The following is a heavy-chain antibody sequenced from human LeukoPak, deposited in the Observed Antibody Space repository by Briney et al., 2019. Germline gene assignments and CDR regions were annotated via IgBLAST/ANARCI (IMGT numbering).Heavy chain of an antibody. V-gene: IGHV4-59*01. Sequence: SETLSLTCTVSGGSISSYYWSWIRQPPGKGLEWTGNIYYSGSTNYNPSLKSRVTISVDTSKNQFSLKLSSVTAADTAVYYCARVGLGTTPFDYWGQGTLVTVSS. D-gene: IGHD1-26*01. J-gene: IGHJ4*02. CDR3: ARVGLGTTPFDY. CDR2: IYYSGST. CDR1: GGSISSYY.